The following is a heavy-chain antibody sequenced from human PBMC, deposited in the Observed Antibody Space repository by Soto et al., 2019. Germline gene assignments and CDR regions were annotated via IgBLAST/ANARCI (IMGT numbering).Heavy chain of an antibody. V-gene: IGHV1-69*01. J-gene: IGHJ4*02. CDR3: ARVREKGVSGSYYDDY. CDR2: IIPIFGTA. D-gene: IGHD3-10*01. Sequence: QVQLVQSGAEVKKPGSSVKVSCKASGGTFSSYAISWVRQAPGQGLEWMGGIIPIFGTANYAQKFQGRGTITADESTSTAYMELSSLRSEDTAVYYCARVREKGVSGSYYDDYWGQGTLVTVSS. CDR1: GGTFSSYA.